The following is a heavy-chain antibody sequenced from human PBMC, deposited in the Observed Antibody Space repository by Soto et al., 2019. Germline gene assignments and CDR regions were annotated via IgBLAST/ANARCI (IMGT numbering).Heavy chain of an antibody. Sequence: PGGSLRLSCAASGFTFSSYSMNWVRQAPGKGLEWVSYISSSSSTIYYADSVKGRFTISRDNSKNSAYLQMNSLRAEDTAVYYCVKGEYYYDGSAYYPFDYSGQGRMVTVSS. CDR3: VKGEYYYDGSAYYPFDY. V-gene: IGHV3-48*01. D-gene: IGHD3-22*01. CDR2: ISSSSSTI. J-gene: IGHJ4*02. CDR1: GFTFSSYS.